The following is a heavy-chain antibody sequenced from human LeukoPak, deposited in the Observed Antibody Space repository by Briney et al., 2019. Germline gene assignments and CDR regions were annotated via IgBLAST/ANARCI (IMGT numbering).Heavy chain of an antibody. CDR1: GFTVSSSY. CDR2: IYSGGNT. CDR3: ARGSGVTTIYYYMDV. J-gene: IGHJ6*03. V-gene: IGHV3-53*01. Sequence: PGGSLRLSCAASGFTVSSSYMSWVRQAPGKGLEYVSVIYSGGNTYYAGSVKGRFTISRDNSKNTVYLQVNSLRAEDTAVYYCARGSGVTTIYYYMDVWGKGTTVTVSS. D-gene: IGHD4-17*01.